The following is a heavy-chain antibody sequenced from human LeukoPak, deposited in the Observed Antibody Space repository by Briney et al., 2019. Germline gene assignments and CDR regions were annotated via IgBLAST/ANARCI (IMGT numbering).Heavy chain of an antibody. V-gene: IGHV4-59*08. J-gene: IGHJ4*02. CDR1: GGSISTYH. D-gene: IGHD6-13*01. CDR2: IYYSGFT. CDR3: ARGPGSSSWDYYFDL. Sequence: KTSETLSLTCSVSGGSISTYHWSWIRQSPGKGLEWIGYIYYSGFTNYNPSLNSRVTMSIDRTRNQFSLKLTSVTAADTAVYYCARGPGSSSWDYYFDLWGRGSVVTVSS.